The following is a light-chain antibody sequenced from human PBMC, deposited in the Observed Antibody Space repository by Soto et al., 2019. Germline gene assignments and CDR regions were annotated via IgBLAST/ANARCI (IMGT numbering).Light chain of an antibody. CDR2: DES. CDR1: QTIDNT. J-gene: IGKJ2*01. V-gene: IGKV3-15*01. CDR3: QNYNYWPYT. Sequence: EIVMTQSPATLSLSPGESATLSCRASQTIDNTLAWYQRKTGQAPRILIYDESTRATGVPARFSGSGSGTDFTLTISSLQSEDFAVYYCQNYNYWPYTCGQGTKVDIK.